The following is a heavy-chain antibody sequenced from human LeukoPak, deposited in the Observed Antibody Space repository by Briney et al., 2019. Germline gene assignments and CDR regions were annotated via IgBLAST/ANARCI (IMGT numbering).Heavy chain of an antibody. CDR3: ARDQGKGDYYNMDV. Sequence: CLRLSSAASVFTFRSYGMHRVRQAPGKGLGRVAVIWYDGSNKYYADSVKGRFAISRDNSKNTLYLQMNSLRAEDTAVYYCARDQGKGDYYNMDVWGQGTTVTVSS. CDR2: IWYDGSNK. J-gene: IGHJ6*02. CDR1: VFTFRSYG. D-gene: IGHD3-16*01. V-gene: IGHV3-33*01.